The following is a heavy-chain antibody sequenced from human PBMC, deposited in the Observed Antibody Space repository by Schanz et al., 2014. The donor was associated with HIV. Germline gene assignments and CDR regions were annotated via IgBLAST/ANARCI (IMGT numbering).Heavy chain of an antibody. J-gene: IGHJ5*02. CDR2: VKPNSGET. CDR3: TSSRYELHWLDV. V-gene: IGHV1-2*02. CDR1: GYTFTDYF. Sequence: QVQLVQSGAEVKKPGASVKVSCKASGYTFTDYFVHWVRQAPGQGLEWMAWVKPNSGETKFARKFQGRVTVTRDTSINTAYMEFSVLKSDDTAVYYCTSSRYELHWLDVWGRGTLVTVSS. D-gene: IGHD5-12*01.